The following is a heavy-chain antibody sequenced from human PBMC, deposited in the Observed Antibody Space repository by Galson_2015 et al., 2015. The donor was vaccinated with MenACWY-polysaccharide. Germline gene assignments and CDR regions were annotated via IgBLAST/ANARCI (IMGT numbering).Heavy chain of an antibody. D-gene: IGHD1-1*01. CDR1: GFAFSGYS. J-gene: IGHJ3*02. CDR3: ALYNWNDKGGALDI. CDR2: ISASSSAI. Sequence: SLRLSCAASGFAFSGYSLNWVRQTPGKGLEWVSYISASSSAIYYADFVKGRFTISRDNGRSSLYLQMNSLRDEDTAVYYCALYNWNDKGGALDIWGRGTMVTVSS. V-gene: IGHV3-48*02.